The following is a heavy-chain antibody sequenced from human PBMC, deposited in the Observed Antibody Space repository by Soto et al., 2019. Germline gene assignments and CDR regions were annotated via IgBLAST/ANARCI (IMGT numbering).Heavy chain of an antibody. CDR2: ISGSGGGT. D-gene: IGHD2-2*01. CDR3: AKARGSRTPAPGTY. Sequence: GGSLRLSCAASGFTFSNYDMSWVRQAPGKGLEWVSTISGSGGGTYYADSVKGRFTISRVNSKNTLSLQMNSLRAEDTAVYYCAKARGSRTPAPGTYWGQGILVTVSS. CDR1: GFTFSNYD. J-gene: IGHJ4*02. V-gene: IGHV3-23*01.